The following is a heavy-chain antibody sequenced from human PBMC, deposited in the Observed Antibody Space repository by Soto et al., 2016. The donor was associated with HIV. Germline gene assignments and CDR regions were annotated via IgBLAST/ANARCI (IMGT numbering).Heavy chain of an antibody. CDR2: ISDNGGTT. CDR1: GFTFSSYA. J-gene: IGHJ6*02. Sequence: EVQLLESGGGLVQPGGSLRLSCAASGFTFSSYAMSWVRQAPGKGLEWVSVISDNGGTTYYADSVKGRFTISRDNSKRTLYLQMNSLRVEDTAEYYCAKMVAYYYGMDVWGHGTTGHRLL. CDR3: AKMVAYYYGMDV. D-gene: IGHD2-8*01. V-gene: IGHV3-23*01.